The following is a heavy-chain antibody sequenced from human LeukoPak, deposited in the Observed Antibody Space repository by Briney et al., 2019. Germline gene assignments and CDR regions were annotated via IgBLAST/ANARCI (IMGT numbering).Heavy chain of an antibody. J-gene: IGHJ6*03. CDR1: GFTISSYA. Sequence: GGSLRLSCAASGFTISSYAMSWVRQAPGKGLEWVSAISGSGGGTYYADSVKGRFTISRDNSKNTLYLQMNSLRAEDTALYYCAKDTWQFAPDYYYYMDVWGKGTTVTVSS. CDR2: ISGSGGGT. CDR3: AKDTWQFAPDYYYYMDV. D-gene: IGHD2-21*01. V-gene: IGHV3-23*01.